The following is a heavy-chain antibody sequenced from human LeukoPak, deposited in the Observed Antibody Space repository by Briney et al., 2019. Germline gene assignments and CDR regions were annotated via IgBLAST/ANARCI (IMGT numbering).Heavy chain of an antibody. CDR2: FDPEDGET. D-gene: IGHD2-2*01. Sequence: ASVKVSCKVSGYTLTELSMHWVRQAPGKGLEWMGGFDPEDGETIYAQKFQGRVTMTTDTSTGTAYMELRSLTSDDTAVYYCVRAQVVSAPGDPWGQGTLVTVSS. J-gene: IGHJ5*02. CDR1: GYTLTELS. CDR3: VRAQVVSAPGDP. V-gene: IGHV1-24*01.